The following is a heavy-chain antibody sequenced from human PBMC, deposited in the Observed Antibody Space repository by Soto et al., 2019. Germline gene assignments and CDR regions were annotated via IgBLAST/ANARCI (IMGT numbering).Heavy chain of an antibody. Sequence: GGSLRLSCAASGFTFSDYYMSWIRQAPGKGLEWVSYISSSSSYTNYADSVKGRFTISRDNAKNSLYLQMNSLRAEDTAVYYCARERGYDSSGEQYYFDYWGQGTLVTVSS. CDR2: ISSSSSYT. J-gene: IGHJ4*02. D-gene: IGHD3-22*01. CDR1: GFTFSDYY. V-gene: IGHV3-11*06. CDR3: ARERGYDSSGEQYYFDY.